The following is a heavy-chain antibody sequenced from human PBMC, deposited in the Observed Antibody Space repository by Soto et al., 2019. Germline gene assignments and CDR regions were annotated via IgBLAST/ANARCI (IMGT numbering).Heavy chain of an antibody. V-gene: IGHV4-31*03. Sequence: SETLSLTCTVSGGSISSGGYYWSWIRQHPGKGLEWIGYIYYSGSTYYNPSLKSRVTISVDTSKNQFSLKLSSVTAADTAVYYCARVYYDSSGYFNYFDYWGQGTLVTVSS. CDR1: GGSISSGGYY. D-gene: IGHD3-22*01. CDR3: ARVYYDSSGYFNYFDY. J-gene: IGHJ4*02. CDR2: IYYSGST.